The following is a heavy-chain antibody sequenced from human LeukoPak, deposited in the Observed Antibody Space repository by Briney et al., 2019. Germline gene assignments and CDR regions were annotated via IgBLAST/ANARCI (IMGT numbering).Heavy chain of an antibody. Sequence: GGSLRLSCAASGFTFSSYEMHWVRQAPGKGLEWVSYISSSGSTIYYADSVKGRFTISRDNAKNSLSLQMNSLRAEDTAVYYCARDPSYDSSGYTYYFDYWGQGTLVTVSS. V-gene: IGHV3-48*03. J-gene: IGHJ4*02. CDR3: ARDPSYDSSGYTYYFDY. D-gene: IGHD3-22*01. CDR2: ISSSGSTI. CDR1: GFTFSSYE.